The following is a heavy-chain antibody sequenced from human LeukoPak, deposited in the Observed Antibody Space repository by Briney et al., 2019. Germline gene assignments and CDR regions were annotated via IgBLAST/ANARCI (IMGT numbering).Heavy chain of an antibody. CDR1: GGSISSSNW. CDR3: AREVVDYDSSGYYFAYYFDY. Sequence: PSETLSLTCAVSGGSISSSNWWSWVRQPPGKGLEWIGEIYHSGSTNYNPSLKSRVTISVDKSKNQFSLRLSSVTAADTAVYYCAREVVDYDSSGYYFAYYFDYWGQGTLVTVSS. J-gene: IGHJ4*02. D-gene: IGHD3-22*01. CDR2: IYHSGST. V-gene: IGHV4-4*02.